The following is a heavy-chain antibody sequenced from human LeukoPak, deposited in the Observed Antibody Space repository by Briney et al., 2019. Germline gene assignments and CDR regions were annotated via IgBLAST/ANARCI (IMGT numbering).Heavy chain of an antibody. D-gene: IGHD4-17*01. CDR2: INPNSGGT. J-gene: IGHJ4*02. CDR1: GYTFIVYY. Sequence: GASVKVSCKPSGYTFIVYYIHWVRQAPGQGLEWMGWINPNSGGTSYAQKFLGRVTMTRDTSISTAYMELSRLRSDDTAVYYCATLYGDYVASDYWGQGTLVTVSS. CDR3: ATLYGDYVASDY. V-gene: IGHV1-2*02.